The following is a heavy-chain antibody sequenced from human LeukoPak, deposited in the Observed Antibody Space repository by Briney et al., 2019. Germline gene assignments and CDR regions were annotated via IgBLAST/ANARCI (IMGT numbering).Heavy chain of an antibody. CDR1: GFTFSNYA. V-gene: IGHV3-23*01. Sequence: GGSLRLSCVASGFTFSNYAMSWVRQAPGKGLEWVSAISGGGGTAYYSDSVKGRFTISRDNSKNTLSLQMSSLRADDTAVYYCAKEGAQIPTDWYFDLWGRGTLVTVSS. CDR2: ISGGGGTA. CDR3: AKEGAQIPTDWYFDL. J-gene: IGHJ2*01. D-gene: IGHD1-26*01.